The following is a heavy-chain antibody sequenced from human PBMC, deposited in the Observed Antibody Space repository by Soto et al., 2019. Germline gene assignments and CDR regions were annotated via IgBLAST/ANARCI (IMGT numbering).Heavy chain of an antibody. D-gene: IGHD3-3*01. CDR3: ARDYDFWSGYHD. J-gene: IGHJ4*02. CDR2: IIPILGIA. V-gene: IGHV1-69*04. CDR1: GGTFSSYT. Sequence: GASVKVSCKASGGTFSSYTISWVRQAPGQGLEWMGRIIPILGIANYAQKFQGRVTITADKSTSTAYMELSSLRSEDTAVYYCARDYDFWSGYHDWGQGTLVTVSS.